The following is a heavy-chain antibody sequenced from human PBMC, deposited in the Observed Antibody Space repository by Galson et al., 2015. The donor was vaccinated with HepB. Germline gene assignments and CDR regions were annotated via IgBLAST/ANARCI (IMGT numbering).Heavy chain of an antibody. V-gene: IGHV3-30-3*01. CDR1: GFPFSNHA. CDR2: LPYDGAKK. CDR3: ARSPWLNSAYPYLDY. Sequence: SLRLSCAASGFPFSNHAMHWVRQAPGKGLEWAAALPYDGAKKNYADSVMGRFTISRDNSKNTLYLQMNSLRAEDTAVYYCARSPWLNSAYPYLDYWGQGTLVTVSS. J-gene: IGHJ4*02. D-gene: IGHD2/OR15-2a*01.